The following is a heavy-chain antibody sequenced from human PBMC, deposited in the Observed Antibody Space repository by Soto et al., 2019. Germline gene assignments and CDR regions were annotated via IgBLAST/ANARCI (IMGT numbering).Heavy chain of an antibody. CDR3: ARAAPPEDY. V-gene: IGHV1-18*01. J-gene: IGHJ4*02. Sequence: QVQLVQSGAEEKKPGASVKVSCKASGYAFTNYAISWVRQAPGQGLEWMGWISAYNSNTKYSQKLQGRVTMTTDTSTSTAYLELRSLRSDDTAVYYCARAAPPEDYWGQGTLVTVSS. CDR1: GYAFTNYA. CDR2: ISAYNSNT.